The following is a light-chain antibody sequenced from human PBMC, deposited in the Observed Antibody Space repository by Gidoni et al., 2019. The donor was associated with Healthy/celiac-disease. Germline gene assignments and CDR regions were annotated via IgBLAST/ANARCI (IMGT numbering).Light chain of an antibody. J-gene: IGLJ1*01. Sequence: QSALTQPASVSGSPGQSLTISCTGTSSDVGGYNYVSWYQQHPGKAPKLMIYDVSHRPSGVSNRFSGSKSGNTASLTISGLQAEDEADYYCSSYTSSSTLVFGTGTKVTVL. CDR2: DVS. V-gene: IGLV2-14*01. CDR1: SSDVGGYNY. CDR3: SSYTSSSTLV.